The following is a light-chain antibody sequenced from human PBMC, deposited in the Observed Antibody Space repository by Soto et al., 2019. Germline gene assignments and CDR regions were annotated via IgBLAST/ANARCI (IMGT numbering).Light chain of an antibody. CDR2: DVS. V-gene: IGKV3-20*01. CDR3: QQYGSSPRA. CDR1: QTLRSGY. J-gene: IGKJ1*01. Sequence: EIVLTQSPGTLSLSPGDRATLSCRASQTLRSGYLAWYQHKPGQAPRLLIYDVSSRATGIPDRFSGSGSGTDFTLTISRLEPEDFAVYYCQQYGSSPRAFGQGTKVEGK.